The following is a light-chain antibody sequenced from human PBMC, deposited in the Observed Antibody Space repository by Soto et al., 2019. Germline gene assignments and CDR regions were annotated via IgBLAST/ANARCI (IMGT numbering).Light chain of an antibody. CDR2: GAS. Sequence: EIVLTQYPGTLSLSPGARDTLSCRASQSVSSNSLVWYQQKPGQAPRLLIYGASRKTTDIPDMFSGGGSGTDFTLSISRLEHEDFAIYSCQQYGRSPPITFGQVTRLEI. CDR1: QSVSSNS. J-gene: IGKJ5*01. CDR3: QQYGRSPPIT. V-gene: IGKV3-20*01.